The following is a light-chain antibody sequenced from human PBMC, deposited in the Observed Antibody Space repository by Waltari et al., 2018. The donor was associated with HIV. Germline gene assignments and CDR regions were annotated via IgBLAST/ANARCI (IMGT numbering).Light chain of an antibody. CDR3: CSYAGNFFV. V-gene: IGLV2-11*01. J-gene: IGLJ1*01. CDR2: DVG. CDR1: TSDVGGYYF. Sequence: QSALTPPRSVSGSPGQSVTISCIATTSDVGGYYFVSWYQQHPGKAPKLMIYDVGKRPSGVPARFSGSKSGNTASLTISGLQAEDEADYFCCSYAGNFFVFGTGTQVSVL.